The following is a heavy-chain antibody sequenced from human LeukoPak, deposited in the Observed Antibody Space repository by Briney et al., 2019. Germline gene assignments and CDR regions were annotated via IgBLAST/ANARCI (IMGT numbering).Heavy chain of an antibody. Sequence: GGSLRLSCAASGFTFSSYDMHWVRQATGKGLEWVSAIGTAGDTYYPGSVRGRFTISRENAKNSLYLQMNSRTAGDTAVYYCARGRMRWYFDYWGQGTLVTVSS. CDR3: ARGRMRWYFDY. D-gene: IGHD2-15*01. CDR2: IGTAGDT. CDR1: GFTFSSYD. J-gene: IGHJ4*02. V-gene: IGHV3-13*01.